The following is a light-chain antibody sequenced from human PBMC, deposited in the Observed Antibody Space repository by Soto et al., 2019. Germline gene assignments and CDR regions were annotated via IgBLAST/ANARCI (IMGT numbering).Light chain of an antibody. CDR2: EVS. Sequence: QSALTQPPSASGSPGQSVTISCTGTSSDVGGYNYVSWYQQHPGKAPKLMISEVSKRPSGVPDRFSGSKSGNTASLTVSGLQAEDEADYYCSSFAGNNNSLFGGGTQLTVL. J-gene: IGLJ2*01. CDR1: SSDVGGYNY. V-gene: IGLV2-8*01. CDR3: SSFAGNNNSL.